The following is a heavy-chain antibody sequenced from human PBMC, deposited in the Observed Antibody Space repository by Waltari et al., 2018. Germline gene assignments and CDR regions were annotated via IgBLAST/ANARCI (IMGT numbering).Heavy chain of an antibody. D-gene: IGHD1-7*01. V-gene: IGHV1-2*06. CDR1: GGSFSPYG. Sequence: VQLVQSGAEVKKTGSSVNISCKASGGSFSPYGINWVRQPPGQGLEWMGRINPNSGGTNYAQKFQGRVTMTRDTSISTAYMELSRLRSDDTAVYYCARGRDWNYSPGNYGMDVWGQGTTVTVSS. CDR3: ARGRDWNYSPGNYGMDV. J-gene: IGHJ6*02. CDR2: INPNSGGT.